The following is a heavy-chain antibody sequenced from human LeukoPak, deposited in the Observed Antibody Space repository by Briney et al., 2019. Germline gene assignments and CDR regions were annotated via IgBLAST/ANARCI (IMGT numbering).Heavy chain of an antibody. J-gene: IGHJ4*02. CDR1: GVSISSYY. V-gene: IGHV4-4*09. D-gene: IGHD5-18*01. CDR3: ASSDRGYSYGQFDY. CDR2: IYTSGST. Sequence: SETLSLTCTVSGVSISSYYWSWLRQPPGKGLEWLGYIYTSGSTNYNPSLKSRVTISVDPSKNQFSLKLSSVTAADTAVYYCASSDRGYSYGQFDYWGQGTLVTVSS.